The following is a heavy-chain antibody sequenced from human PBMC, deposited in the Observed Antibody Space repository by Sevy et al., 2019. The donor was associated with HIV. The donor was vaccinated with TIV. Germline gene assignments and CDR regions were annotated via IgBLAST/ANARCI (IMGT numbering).Heavy chain of an antibody. J-gene: IGHJ4*02. CDR2: IYYSGGT. V-gene: IGHV4-30-4*01. CDR1: GGSVSSSYYY. Sequence: SETLSLTCTVSGGSVSSSYYYWSWIRQPPGKGLQWVGYIYYSGGTYYNPFLNSRVSMSVDTFKNQFSLKLSSVTAADTAVYYCASKRGYSSGPFDYWGQGTLVTVSS. D-gene: IGHD5-18*01. CDR3: ASKRGYSSGPFDY.